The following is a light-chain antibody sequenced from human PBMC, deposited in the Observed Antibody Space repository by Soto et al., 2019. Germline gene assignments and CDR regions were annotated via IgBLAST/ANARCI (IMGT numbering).Light chain of an antibody. CDR1: SSDVGGYDY. CDR2: EVS. CDR3: SSYSISTAYL. J-gene: IGLJ1*01. Sequence: QSVLTQPASVSGSPGQSITISCTGTSSDVGGYDYVSWYQLHPGKAPKLMVFEVSNRPSGVSYRFSGSKSGNTASLTISGLXAEDEADYFCSSYSISTAYLFGTGTKVTVL. V-gene: IGLV2-14*01.